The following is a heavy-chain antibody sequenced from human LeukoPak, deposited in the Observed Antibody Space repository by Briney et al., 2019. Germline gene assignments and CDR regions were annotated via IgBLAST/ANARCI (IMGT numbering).Heavy chain of an antibody. J-gene: IGHJ1*01. CDR1: GFTFSGYY. CDR3: VGGGDPPFEG. Sequence: PGGSLRLSCAASGFTFSGYYMSWIRQAPGKGLEWVSYISSSSSYTNYADSVEGRFTISRDNAKNSLYLQMNSLRAEDTAVYYCVGGGDPPFEGWGQGTLVTVSS. V-gene: IGHV3-11*06. CDR2: ISSSSSYT. D-gene: IGHD2-21*01.